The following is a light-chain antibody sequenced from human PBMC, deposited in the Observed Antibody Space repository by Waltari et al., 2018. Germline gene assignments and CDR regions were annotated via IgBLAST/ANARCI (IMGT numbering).Light chain of an antibody. CDR3: QQYDSIVLT. Sequence: EIVLTQSPGTLSLSPGERATLSCRASQAVSTTSLNWYQQKPGQAPRLLIYGASSRATGIPDRFSGSGSGTDFTLTISRLEPEDFAVYYCQQYDSIVLTFGGGNRVEI. J-gene: IGKJ4*01. CDR1: QAVSTTS. CDR2: GAS. V-gene: IGKV3-20*01.